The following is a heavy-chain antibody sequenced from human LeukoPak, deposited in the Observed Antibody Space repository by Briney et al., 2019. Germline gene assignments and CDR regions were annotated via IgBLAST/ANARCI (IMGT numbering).Heavy chain of an antibody. J-gene: IGHJ6*01. Sequence: SVKVSCKASGGTFSSYAISWVRQAPGQGLEWMGGIIPIFGTANYAQKFQGRVTITADESTSTAYMELSSLRSEDTAVYYCARAVRFSEWLPNPPYYYYGMDVWGQGTTVTVSS. CDR2: IIPIFGTA. CDR3: ARAVRFSEWLPNPPYYYYGMDV. D-gene: IGHD3-3*01. V-gene: IGHV1-69*13. CDR1: GGTFSSYA.